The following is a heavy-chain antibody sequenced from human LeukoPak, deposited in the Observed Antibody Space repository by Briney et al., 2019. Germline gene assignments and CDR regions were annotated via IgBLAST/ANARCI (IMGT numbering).Heavy chain of an antibody. CDR2: LRYDGSNK. V-gene: IGHV3-30*02. D-gene: IGHD6-19*01. Sequence: GGSLRLSCAASGFTFSTYGTHWVRQAPGKGLEWVAFLRYDGSNKYYADSVKGRFTISRDNSKNTLYLQMNSLRAEDTAVYYCAKEKAGTDAFDIWGQGTMVTVSS. CDR1: GFTFSTYG. J-gene: IGHJ3*02. CDR3: AKEKAGTDAFDI.